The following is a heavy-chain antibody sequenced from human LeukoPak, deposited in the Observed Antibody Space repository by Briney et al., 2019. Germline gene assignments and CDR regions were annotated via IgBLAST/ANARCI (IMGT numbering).Heavy chain of an antibody. D-gene: IGHD2-2*01. CDR1: GFTFSAYN. CDR3: ARVVEYCSSTGCNYWYFDL. Sequence: GGSLRLSCAASGFTFSAYNMNWVRQAPGKGLEWVANIKQDGSEKYYVDSVKGRFTISRDNAKNSLYLQMNSLRAEDTAVYYCARVVEYCSSTGCNYWYFDLWGRGTLVTVSS. CDR2: IKQDGSEK. V-gene: IGHV3-7*01. J-gene: IGHJ2*01.